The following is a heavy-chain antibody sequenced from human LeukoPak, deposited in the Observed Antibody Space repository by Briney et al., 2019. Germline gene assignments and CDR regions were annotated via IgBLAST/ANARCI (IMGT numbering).Heavy chain of an antibody. D-gene: IGHD3-3*01. CDR1: GFTMKNFG. J-gene: IGHJ4*02. CDR3: VRGADMNYNFENSFYFDS. Sequence: GGSLRLSCAVSGFTMKNFGMHWVRQAPGKGLEWVAVIWYDGSQRHYMDSVKSRFAISRENSMNTLSLEMNGLRVEDTAVYYCVRGADMNYNFENSFYFDSWGQGALVIVSS. V-gene: IGHV3-33*01. CDR2: IWYDGSQR.